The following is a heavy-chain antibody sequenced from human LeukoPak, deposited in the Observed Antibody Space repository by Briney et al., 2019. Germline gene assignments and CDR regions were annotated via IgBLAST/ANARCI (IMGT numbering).Heavy chain of an antibody. D-gene: IGHD3-9*01. V-gene: IGHV3-23*01. CDR1: GFTFRSYA. J-gene: IGHJ4*02. CDR2: ISGSGGST. Sequence: PGGSLRLTCVASGFTFRSYAMSWVRQAPGKGLEWVSAISGSGGSTYYADSVKGRFTISRDNSKNTLYLQMNSLRAEDTAVYYCAKFGGTDYWDIFDYWGQGTLVTVSS. CDR3: AKFGGTDYWDIFDY.